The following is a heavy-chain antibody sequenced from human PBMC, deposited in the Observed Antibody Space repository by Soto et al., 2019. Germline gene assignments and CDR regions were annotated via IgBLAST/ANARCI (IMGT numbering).Heavy chain of an antibody. J-gene: IGHJ4*02. CDR2: FDPEDGET. Sequence: QVQLVQSGAEVKKPGASVKVSCKVSGYTLTELSMHWVRQAPGTGLEWMGGFDPEDGETIYAQKFQGRVTMTEDTSTDTAYMELSSLRSEDTAVYYCATFTPKYDFWSGYSNFDYWGQGTLVTVSS. V-gene: IGHV1-24*01. CDR3: ATFTPKYDFWSGYSNFDY. D-gene: IGHD3-3*01. CDR1: GYTLTELS.